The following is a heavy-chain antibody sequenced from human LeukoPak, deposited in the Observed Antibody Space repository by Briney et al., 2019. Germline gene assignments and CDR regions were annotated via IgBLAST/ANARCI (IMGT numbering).Heavy chain of an antibody. V-gene: IGHV4-59*01. CDR1: GGSISSYY. Sequence: SETLSLTCTVSGGSISSYYWSWIRQPPGKGLEWIGYIYYSGSTNYNPSLTSRVTISVDTSKNQFSLKLSSVTAADTAVYYCARGARTDGYRFDYWGQGTLATVSS. D-gene: IGHD5-24*01. CDR2: IYYSGST. CDR3: ARGARTDGYRFDY. J-gene: IGHJ4*02.